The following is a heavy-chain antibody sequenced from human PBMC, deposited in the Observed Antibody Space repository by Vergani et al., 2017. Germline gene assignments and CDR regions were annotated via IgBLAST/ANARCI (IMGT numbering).Heavy chain of an antibody. CDR2: IYYSGST. V-gene: IGHV4-59*01. J-gene: IGHJ3*02. D-gene: IGHD2-21*02. Sequence: QVQLQESAPGLVKHSETLSLPCSVSGGSISSYYWSWIRQPPGKGREWIGYIYYSGSTNYNPSLKSRVTISVDTSKNQFSLKLSSVTAADTAVYYCARNPYCGGDCYSDAFDIWGQGTMVTVSS. CDR1: GGSISSYY. CDR3: ARNPYCGGDCYSDAFDI.